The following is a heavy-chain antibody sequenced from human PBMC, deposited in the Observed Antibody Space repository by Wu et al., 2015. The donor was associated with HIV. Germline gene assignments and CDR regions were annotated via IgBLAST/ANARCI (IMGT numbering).Heavy chain of an antibody. CDR1: GGSIYSHY. CDR2: IYFSGSA. Sequence: QVQLRESGPRLVRPSETLSLTCTVSGGSIYSHYWSWIRQPPGKGLEWIGYIYFSGSASSHPSLKSRVTISIDPSKNQFSLKVRSVTAADTAVYYCARHSQSYSGSPFDSWGQGALITVSS. J-gene: IGHJ4*02. V-gene: IGHV4-59*08. CDR3: ARHSQSYSGSPFDS. D-gene: IGHD1-26*01.